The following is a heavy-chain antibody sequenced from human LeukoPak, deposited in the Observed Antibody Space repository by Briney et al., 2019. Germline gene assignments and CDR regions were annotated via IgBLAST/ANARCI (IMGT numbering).Heavy chain of an antibody. CDR2: IYHSGST. Sequence: SETLSLTCAVSGGSISSGGYSWSWIRQPPGKGLEWIVYIYHSGSTYYNPSLKSRVTISVDRSKNQFSLKLSSVTAADTAVYYCARGISYDFWSGHSTDSNWYFDLWGRGTLVTVSS. D-gene: IGHD3-3*01. J-gene: IGHJ2*01. V-gene: IGHV4-30-2*01. CDR3: ARGISYDFWSGHSTDSNWYFDL. CDR1: GGSISSGGYS.